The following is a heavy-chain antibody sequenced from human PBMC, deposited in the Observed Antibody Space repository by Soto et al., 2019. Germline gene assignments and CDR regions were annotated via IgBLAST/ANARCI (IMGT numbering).Heavy chain of an antibody. CDR3: GRGRPRGSPPPSDY. V-gene: IGHV4-34*01. CDR2: INHSGST. Sequence: QVQLPQWGAGLLKPSETLSLTCAVYGGSFSGYYWSWIRQPPGKGLEWIGEINHSGSTNYNPSLKSRVPIPVDPPKNQFSRRRGAGPAADTAVYYCGRGRPRGSPPPSDYGGQETLVTVSS. CDR1: GGSFSGYY. D-gene: IGHD2-2*01. J-gene: IGHJ4*02.